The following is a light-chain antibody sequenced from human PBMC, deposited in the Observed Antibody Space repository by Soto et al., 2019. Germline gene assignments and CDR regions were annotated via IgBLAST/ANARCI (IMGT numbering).Light chain of an antibody. CDR1: ESLRHKDGNTY. V-gene: IGKV2-24*01. Sequence: IVLTQTPLSSPVTLGQPASFSCRSSESLRHKDGNTYLSWLHQRPGQSPRLLIYQISERLSGVPDRFSGSGAGTNFTLKISRVEAEDIGIFYCMQASQLRTFGQGTRVDIK. CDR2: QIS. J-gene: IGKJ1*01. CDR3: MQASQLRT.